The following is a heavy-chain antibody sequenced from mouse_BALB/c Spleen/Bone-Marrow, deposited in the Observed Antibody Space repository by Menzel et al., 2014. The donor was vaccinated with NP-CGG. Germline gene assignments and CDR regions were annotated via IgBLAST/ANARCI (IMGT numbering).Heavy chain of an antibody. CDR1: GYTFTTYD. CDR2: IFPGDGTT. V-gene: IGHV1S56*01. J-gene: IGHJ3*01. CDR3: ARNYRYAWFVY. Sequence: QVQLKESGAELVKPGASVKLSCEASGYTFTTYDINWVRQRPEQGLEWIGWIFPGDGTTKYNEKFKGKATLTTDKSSSTAYMQFSRLTSEDSAVYFCARNYRYAWFVYWGQGTLVTVSA. D-gene: IGHD2-14*01.